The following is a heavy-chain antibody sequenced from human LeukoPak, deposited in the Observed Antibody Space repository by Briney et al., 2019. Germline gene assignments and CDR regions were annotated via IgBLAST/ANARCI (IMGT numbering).Heavy chain of an antibody. D-gene: IGHD6-19*01. CDR3: ARTYSSGARVP. J-gene: IGHJ5*02. CDR2: ISGSGGST. V-gene: IGHV3-23*01. CDR1: GFTFSSYS. Sequence: GGSLTLSCAASGFTFSSYSMSWVRQAPGKGLEWVSTISGSGGSTYYADSVKGRFTISRDNSKNTLYLQMNSLRAEDTAVYYCARTYSSGARVPWGQGTLVTVSS.